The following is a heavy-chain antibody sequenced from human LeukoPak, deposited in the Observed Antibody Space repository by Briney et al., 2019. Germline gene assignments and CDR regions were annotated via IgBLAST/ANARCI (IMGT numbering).Heavy chain of an antibody. J-gene: IGHJ4*02. CDR1: GFSLTTSW. CDR3: ARGNTGSSGLWDS. Sequence: GGSLRLSCVASGFSLTTSWIHWVRQAPGRGLVWISRVNPSGSSTNYADFVKGRFTISRDSARNTVYLQMNSLRADDSAVYYCARGNTGSSGLWDSWGQGTLVTVSS. D-gene: IGHD1-26*01. V-gene: IGHV3-74*01. CDR2: VNPSGSST.